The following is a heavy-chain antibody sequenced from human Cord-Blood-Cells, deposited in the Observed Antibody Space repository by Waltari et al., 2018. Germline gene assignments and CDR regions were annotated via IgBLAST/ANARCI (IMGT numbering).Heavy chain of an antibody. D-gene: IGHD2-15*01. CDR1: GGSFSGYY. CDR2: INHSGST. V-gene: IGHV4-34*01. Sequence: QVQLQQWGAGLLKPSETLSLTCAVYGGSFSGYYWSWIRPPPGTGLEWIGEINHSGSTNYNPSLKSRVTISVDTSKNQFSLKLSSVTAADTAVYYCARHYCSGGSCYSYYGMDVWGQGTTVTVSS. J-gene: IGHJ6*02. CDR3: ARHYCSGGSCYSYYGMDV.